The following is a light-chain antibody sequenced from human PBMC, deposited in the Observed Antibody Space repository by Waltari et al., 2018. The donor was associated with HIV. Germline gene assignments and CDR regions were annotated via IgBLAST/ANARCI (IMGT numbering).Light chain of an antibody. CDR1: QDIKRN. CDR2: DGV. V-gene: IGKV1-33*01. CDR3: VQYDNLPYS. J-gene: IGKJ2*01. Sequence: QLTQSPSSVSLSVGDRVTITCQATQDIKRNLNWYQQKPGKAPRLMVYDGVRLEEGVTSRFSGSGSGTDYSLTIDDLQPEDIGIYYCVQYDNLPYSFGRGTKVEVK.